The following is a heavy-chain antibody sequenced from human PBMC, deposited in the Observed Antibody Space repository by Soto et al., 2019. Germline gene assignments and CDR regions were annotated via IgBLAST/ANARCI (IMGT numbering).Heavy chain of an antibody. CDR2: INPYNGNT. V-gene: IGHV1-18*01. J-gene: IGHJ4*02. CDR3: ARDWFGIDY. CDR1: GYTFTSYG. D-gene: IGHD3-16*01. Sequence: QVQLVQSGAEVKKPGASVKVSCKASGYTFTSYGISWVRQAPGQGLEWMGWINPYNGNTNYAQKLQGRVTITTDTSTTTAYMERRGLRSDDTAVYYCARDWFGIDYWGQGTLVTVSS.